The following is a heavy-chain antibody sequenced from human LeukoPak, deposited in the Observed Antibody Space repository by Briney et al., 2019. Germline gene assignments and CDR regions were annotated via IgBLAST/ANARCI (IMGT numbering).Heavy chain of an antibody. D-gene: IGHD6-19*01. CDR1: GGSFSGYY. CDR2: INHSGST. V-gene: IGHV4-34*01. CDR3: ATDSGIAVTYFDY. Sequence: SETLSLTCAVYGGSFSGYYWSWIRQPPGKGLEWIGEINHSGSTNYNPSLKSRVTISVDTSKNQFSLKLSSVTAADTAVYYCATDSGIAVTYFDYWGQGTLVTVSS. J-gene: IGHJ4*02.